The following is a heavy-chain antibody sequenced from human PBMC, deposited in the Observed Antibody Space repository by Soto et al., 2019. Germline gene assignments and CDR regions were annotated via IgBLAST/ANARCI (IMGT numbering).Heavy chain of an antibody. D-gene: IGHD3-22*01. CDR1: GGTFSSYA. J-gene: IGHJ6*02. CDR2: IIPIFGTA. V-gene: IGHV1-69*13. Sequence: SVKVSCKASGGTFSSYAISWVLQAPGQGLEWMGGIIPIFGTANYAQKFQGRVTITADESTSTADMELSSLRSEDTAVYYCASPYDSSGVPHYYYYGMDVWGQGTTVTVSS. CDR3: ASPYDSSGVPHYYYYGMDV.